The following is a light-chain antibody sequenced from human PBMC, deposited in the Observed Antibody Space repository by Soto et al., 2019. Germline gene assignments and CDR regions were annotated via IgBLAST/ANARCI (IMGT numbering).Light chain of an antibody. V-gene: IGKV3D-15*01. CDR3: QQYNTWPFT. CDR1: QDVNID. CDR2: SAS. J-gene: IGKJ3*01. Sequence: EIVLTQSPATLSVSPGESATLSCRASQDVNIDLVWYQQKPGQAPKVLMFSASARETGIPARFSGGGSETEFTLTISGLQPEDSAVYYCQQYNTWPFTFGPGTKVDIK.